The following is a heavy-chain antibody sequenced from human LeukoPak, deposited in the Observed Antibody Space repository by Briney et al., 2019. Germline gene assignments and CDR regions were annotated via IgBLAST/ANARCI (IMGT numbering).Heavy chain of an antibody. CDR1: GFTFSDYY. J-gene: IGHJ5*02. CDR3: ARDRAYSSGWYVWFDP. V-gene: IGHV3-11*01. Sequence: GGSLRLSCAASGFTFSDYYMSWIRQAPGKGLEWVSYISSSGSTIYYADSVKGRFTISRDNAKNSLYLQMNSLRAEDTAVYYCARDRAYSSGWYVWFDPWGQGTLVTVSS. CDR2: ISSSGSTI. D-gene: IGHD6-19*01.